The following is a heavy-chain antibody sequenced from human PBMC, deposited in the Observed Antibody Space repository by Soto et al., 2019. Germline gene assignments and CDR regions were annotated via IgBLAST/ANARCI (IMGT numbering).Heavy chain of an antibody. J-gene: IGHJ4*02. V-gene: IGHV3-9*01. CDR3: AKDKAVAGIAYYFDY. CDR2: ISWNSGSI. D-gene: IGHD6-19*01. CDR1: GFTFDDYA. Sequence: LRLSCAASGFTFDDYAMHWVRQAPGKDLEWVSGISWNSGSIGYADSVKGRFTISRDNAKNSLYLQMNSLRAEDTALYYCAKDKAVAGIAYYFDYCGPATLGTVSS.